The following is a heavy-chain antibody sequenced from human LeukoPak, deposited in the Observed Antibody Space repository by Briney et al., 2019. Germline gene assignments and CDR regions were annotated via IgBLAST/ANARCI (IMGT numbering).Heavy chain of an antibody. V-gene: IGHV4-39*07. D-gene: IGHD3-3*01. J-gene: IGHJ5*02. Sequence: KASETLSLICTVSGGSISSSSYYWGWIRQPPGKGLEWIGSIYYSGSTYYNPSLKSRVTISLDTSKNQFSLKLSSVTAADTAVYYCARGHDSIKTFGEVIKSRTRWFDPWGQGTLVTVSS. CDR1: GGSISSSSYY. CDR2: IYYSGST. CDR3: ARGHDSIKTFGEVIKSRTRWFDP.